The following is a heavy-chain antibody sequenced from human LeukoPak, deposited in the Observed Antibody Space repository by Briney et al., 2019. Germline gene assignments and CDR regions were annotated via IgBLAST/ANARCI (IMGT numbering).Heavy chain of an antibody. CDR2: ITSSGNAI. D-gene: IGHD3-3*01. Sequence: GGSLRLSCAASGFIFSDYYMSWIRQAPGKGLEWVSYITSSGNAIYYADSVKGRFTISRDNAKNSLYLQMNSLRAEDTAVYYCAREAIFGVVIIDYWGQGTLVTVSS. CDR3: AREAIFGVVIIDY. CDR1: GFIFSDYY. V-gene: IGHV3-11*01. J-gene: IGHJ4*02.